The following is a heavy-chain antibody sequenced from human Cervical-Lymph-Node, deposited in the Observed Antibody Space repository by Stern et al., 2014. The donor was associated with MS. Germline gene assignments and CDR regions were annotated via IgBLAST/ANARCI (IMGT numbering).Heavy chain of an antibody. Sequence: QVQLVESGGGVVQPGRSLRLSCAASGFTFSSYGMHWVRQAPGTGLEWVALIWYDGSKKYYADSVKGRFTISRDNSENTLYLQMNSLRVEDTAVYYCARVRDSYDRYFDYWGQGILVTVSS. CDR2: IWYDGSKK. D-gene: IGHD3-9*01. CDR3: ARVRDSYDRYFDY. J-gene: IGHJ4*02. V-gene: IGHV3-33*01. CDR1: GFTFSSYG.